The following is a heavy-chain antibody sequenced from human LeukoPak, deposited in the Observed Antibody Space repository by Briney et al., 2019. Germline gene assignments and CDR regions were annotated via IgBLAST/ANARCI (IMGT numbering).Heavy chain of an antibody. CDR2: ISYDGRNK. D-gene: IGHD4/OR15-4a*01. V-gene: IGHV3-30*18. CDR3: AKRGADY. CDR1: GFTFGSYG. Sequence: PGGSLRLSCAASGFTFGSYGMHWVRQAPGKGLEGVAIISYDGRNKYYTDSVKGRFTISRDNSKNTLYLQMNSLRAEDTAVYYCAKRGADYWGQGTLVTVSS. J-gene: IGHJ4*02.